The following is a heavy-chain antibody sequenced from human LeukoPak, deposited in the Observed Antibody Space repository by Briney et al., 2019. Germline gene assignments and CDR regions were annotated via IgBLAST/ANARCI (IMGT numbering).Heavy chain of an antibody. J-gene: IGHJ6*03. V-gene: IGHV1-69*05. CDR2: IIPIFGTA. CDR1: GGTFSSYA. CDR3: ARAGRGDDFWSGYYSRYYYYYMDV. D-gene: IGHD3-3*01. Sequence: SVKVSCKASGGTFSSYAISWVRQAPGQGLEWMGGIIPIFGTANYAQKFQGRVAITTAESTSTAYLELSSLRSEDTAVYYCARAGRGDDFWSGYYSRYYYYYMDVWGKGTTVTVSS.